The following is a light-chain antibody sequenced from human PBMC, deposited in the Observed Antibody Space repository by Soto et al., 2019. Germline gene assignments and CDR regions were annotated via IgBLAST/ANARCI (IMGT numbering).Light chain of an antibody. V-gene: IGKV1-33*01. Sequence: IQFTQSPSSLSASVADRVTITCQASQDISNYLNWYQQKPGKAPKLLIYDASNLETGVPSRFRGSGSGTDFSLTISSLQPEDFASYYCQQSYNVLSWTFGQGTKVDI. CDR3: QQSYNVLSWT. J-gene: IGKJ1*01. CDR1: QDISNY. CDR2: DAS.